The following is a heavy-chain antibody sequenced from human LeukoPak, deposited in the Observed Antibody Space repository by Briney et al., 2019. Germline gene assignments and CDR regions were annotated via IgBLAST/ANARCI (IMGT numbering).Heavy chain of an antibody. CDR2: IYYSGST. J-gene: IGHJ4*02. CDR3: ARARYSSGWLDY. V-gene: IGHV4-59*01. D-gene: IGHD6-19*01. Sequence: KASETLSLTCTVSGGSISSYYWSWIRQPPGKGLEWIGYIYYSGSTNYNPSLKSRVTISVDTSKNQFSLKLSSVTAADTAVYYCARARYSSGWLDYWGQGTLVTVSS. CDR1: GGSISSYY.